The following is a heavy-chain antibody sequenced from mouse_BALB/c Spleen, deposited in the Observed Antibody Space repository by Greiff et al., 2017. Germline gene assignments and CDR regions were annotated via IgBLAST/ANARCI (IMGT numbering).Heavy chain of an antibody. Sequence: VQLQQSGAELAKPGASVKMSCKASGYTFTSYWMHWVKQRPGQGLEWIGYINPSTGYTEYNQKFKDKATLTADKSSSTAYMQLSSLTSEDSAVYYCASLWVWFADWGQGTLVTVSA. CDR2: INPSTGYT. D-gene: IGHD1-1*02. CDR3: ASLWVWFAD. CDR1: GYTFTSYW. J-gene: IGHJ3*01. V-gene: IGHV1-7*01.